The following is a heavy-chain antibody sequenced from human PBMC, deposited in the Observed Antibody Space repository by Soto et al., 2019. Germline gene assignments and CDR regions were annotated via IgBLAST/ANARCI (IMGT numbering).Heavy chain of an antibody. CDR3: AGGYGGLGCWN. J-gene: IGHJ4*02. CDR1: GFTFSSYS. V-gene: IGHV3-21*01. Sequence: VGSLRLSCAASGFTFSSYSMNWVRQAPGKGLEWVSSISSSSSYVYYADSVKGRFTISRDNAKNSLYLQMNSLRAEDTAVYYCAGGYGGLGCWNWGQGTLVTVSS. CDR2: ISSSSSYV. D-gene: IGHD3-16*01.